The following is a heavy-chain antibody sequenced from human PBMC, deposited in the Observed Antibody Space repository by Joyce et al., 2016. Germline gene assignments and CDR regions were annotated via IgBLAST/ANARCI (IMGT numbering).Heavy chain of an antibody. J-gene: IGHJ4*02. CDR3: ARDLRGSRDY. Sequence: EVQLVESGGGLVQPGGSLRLSCAASGFTFSSYEMNWVRQAPGKGLEWISYISGGGGTIYYADSVKGQFTISRDNAKNSLYLQMNSLRAEDTAVYYCARDLRGSRDYWGQGTLVTVSS. D-gene: IGHD6-19*01. CDR1: GFTFSSYE. CDR2: ISGGGGTI. V-gene: IGHV3-48*03.